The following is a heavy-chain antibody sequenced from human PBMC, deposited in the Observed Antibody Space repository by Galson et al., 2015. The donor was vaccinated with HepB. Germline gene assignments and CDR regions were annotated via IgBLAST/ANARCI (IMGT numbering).Heavy chain of an antibody. Sequence: SLRLSCAASGFTFSSFAMSWVRQAPGKGLEWVSAISGRDVSTYYADSVKGRFTISRDNSKNTLYLQMNSLRVEDTAVYHCAKHSIPGTTEFDPWGQGTLVTVSS. J-gene: IGHJ5*02. D-gene: IGHD1-20*01. CDR2: ISGRDVST. V-gene: IGHV3-23*01. CDR1: GFTFSSFA. CDR3: AKHSIPGTTEFDP.